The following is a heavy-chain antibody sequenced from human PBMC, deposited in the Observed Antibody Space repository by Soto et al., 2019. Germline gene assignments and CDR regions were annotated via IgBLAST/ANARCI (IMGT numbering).Heavy chain of an antibody. J-gene: IGHJ6*02. Sequence: PVVSLRLSCAASGFTFSSYGMHWVRQAPGKGLEWVAVIWYDGSNKYYADSVKGRFTISRDNSKNTLYLQMNSLRAEDTAVYYCARDLARSNYRGMDVWGQGTTVTVSS. CDR2: IWYDGSNK. CDR1: GFTFSSYG. V-gene: IGHV3-33*01. CDR3: ARDLARSNYRGMDV. D-gene: IGHD4-4*01.